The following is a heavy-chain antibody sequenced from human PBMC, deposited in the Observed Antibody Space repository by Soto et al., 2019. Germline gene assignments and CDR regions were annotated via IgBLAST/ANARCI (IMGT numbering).Heavy chain of an antibody. CDR1: GYTFTSYG. V-gene: IGHV1-18*01. J-gene: IGHJ6*03. Sequence: ASVKVSCKASGYTFTSYGISWVRRAPGQGLEWMGWISAYNGNTNYAQKLQGRVAMTTVTSTSTAYMELRSLRSDDTAVYYCARDYNWKSRSLMDVWGKGTTVTVSS. CDR2: ISAYNGNT. D-gene: IGHD1-20*01. CDR3: ARDYNWKSRSLMDV.